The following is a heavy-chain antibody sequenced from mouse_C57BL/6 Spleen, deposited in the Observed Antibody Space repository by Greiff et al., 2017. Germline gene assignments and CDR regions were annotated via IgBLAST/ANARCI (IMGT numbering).Heavy chain of an antibody. CDR2: IWTGGGT. J-gene: IGHJ3*01. CDR3: ARNEGYGSSDWFAY. CDR1: GFSLTSYA. Sequence: VKVVESGPGLVAPSQSLSITCTVSGFSLTSYAISWVRQPPGKGLEWLGVIWTGGGTNYNSALKSRLSISKDNSKSQVFLKMNSLQTDDTARYYCARNEGYGSSDWFAYWGQGTLVTVSA. D-gene: IGHD1-1*01. V-gene: IGHV2-9-1*01.